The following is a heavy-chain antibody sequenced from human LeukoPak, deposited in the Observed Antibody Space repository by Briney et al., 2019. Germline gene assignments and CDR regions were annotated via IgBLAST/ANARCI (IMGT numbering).Heavy chain of an antibody. J-gene: IGHJ3*02. D-gene: IGHD3-10*01. Sequence: ASVKVSCKASGYSFTNYYLHWVRQAPGQGFEWMGIINPGGGTTTYARKFQGRVTMTRDTFTSTVYMELSSLRSEDTAVYYCARGGFTTMVRGVIITLDAFDIWGQGTMVTVSS. CDR1: GYSFTNYY. CDR2: INPGGGTT. V-gene: IGHV1-46*01. CDR3: ARGGFTTMVRGVIITLDAFDI.